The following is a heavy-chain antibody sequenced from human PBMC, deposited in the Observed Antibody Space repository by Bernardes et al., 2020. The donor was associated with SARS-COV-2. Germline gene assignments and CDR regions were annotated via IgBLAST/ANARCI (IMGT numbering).Heavy chain of an antibody. Sequence: GGSLRLSCGASGFTFSNYWMHWVRQAPGKGLVWVSRIKTDGSSTNYADSVKGRFTISRDNAKNTVYLQMNSLRDEDTAVYYCARGGCGGGSCSRYGIDVWGQGTTVTVSS. V-gene: IGHV3-74*01. D-gene: IGHD2-15*01. CDR1: GFTFSNYW. CDR3: ARGGCGGGSCSRYGIDV. CDR2: IKTDGSST. J-gene: IGHJ6*02.